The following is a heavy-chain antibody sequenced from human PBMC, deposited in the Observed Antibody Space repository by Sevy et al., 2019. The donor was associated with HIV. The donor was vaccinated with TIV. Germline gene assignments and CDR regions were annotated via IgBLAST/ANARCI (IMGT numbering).Heavy chain of an antibody. CDR2: IYYSGST. V-gene: IGHV4-61*01. CDR1: GGSVSSGSYY. J-gene: IGHJ3*02. CDR3: VRDNTVANDAFDI. Sequence: SETLSLTCTVSGGSVSSGSYYWSWIRQPPGKGLEWIGYIYYSGSTNYNPSLKSRVTISVDTSKNQFSLKLSSVTAADTAVYYCVRDNTVANDAFDIWGQGTMVTVSS. D-gene: IGHD4-4*01.